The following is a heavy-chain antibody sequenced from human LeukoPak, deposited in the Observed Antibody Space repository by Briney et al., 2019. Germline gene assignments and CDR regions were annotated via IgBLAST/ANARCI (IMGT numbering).Heavy chain of an antibody. D-gene: IGHD3-22*01. Sequence: ASVTVSCTASGYTFTGYYMHWVRQAPGQGLEWMGWINPNSGGTAYAQKFQDRVTMTSDTSTSTVYMELNSLRSEDTAVYYCARLIGDYYDNSRSSYWHGHLDYWGQGALVTVSS. J-gene: IGHJ4*02. CDR1: GYTFTGYY. CDR2: INPNSGGT. CDR3: ARLIGDYYDNSRSSYWHGHLDY. V-gene: IGHV1-2*02.